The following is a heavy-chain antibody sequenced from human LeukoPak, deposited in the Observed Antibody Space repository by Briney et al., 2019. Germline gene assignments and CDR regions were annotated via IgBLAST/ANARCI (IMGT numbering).Heavy chain of an antibody. CDR2: ISGSGGST. CDR1: GFSLSSYG. J-gene: IGHJ4*02. V-gene: IGHV3-23*01. D-gene: IGHD5-24*01. CDR3: ARDSSSAQWAVQRWLQFRVEHYYFDY. Sequence: PGGSLRLSCVGSGFSLSSYGMSWVRQAPGKGLEWVSHISGSGGSTYDADSVKGRFTISRDNAKNSLYLQMNSLRAEDTAVYYCARDSSSAQWAVQRWLQFRVEHYYFDYWGQGTLVTVSS.